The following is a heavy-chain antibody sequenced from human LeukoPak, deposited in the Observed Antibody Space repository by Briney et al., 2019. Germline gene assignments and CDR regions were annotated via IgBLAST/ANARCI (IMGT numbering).Heavy chain of an antibody. CDR2: IYPGDSDT. CDR3: ARKDRTLAMAGNLGFDY. D-gene: IGHD6-19*01. V-gene: IGHV5-51*01. CDR1: GYSFTSYW. Sequence: GESLKISCKGSGYSFTSYWIGWVRQMPGKGLEWMGIIYPGDSDTRYSPSFQGQVTISADKSISTAYLQWSSLKASDTAMYYCARKDRTLAMAGNLGFDYWGQGTLVTVSS. J-gene: IGHJ4*02.